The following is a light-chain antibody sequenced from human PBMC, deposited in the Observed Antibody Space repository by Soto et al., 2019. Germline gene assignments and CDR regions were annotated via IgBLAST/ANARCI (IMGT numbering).Light chain of an antibody. CDR2: EVG. V-gene: IGLV2-14*01. CDR3: SSDTPSSTWV. CDR1: SSDIGAYNY. Sequence: QSALTQPASVSGSPGQASTLSCTGTSSDIGAYNYVSWYHQHPGKAPTLMIYEVGNRPSGASNRFSGSKSGNTASLTICGLQDEDEADYYCSSDTPSSTWVFGGGTQLTVL. J-gene: IGLJ3*02.